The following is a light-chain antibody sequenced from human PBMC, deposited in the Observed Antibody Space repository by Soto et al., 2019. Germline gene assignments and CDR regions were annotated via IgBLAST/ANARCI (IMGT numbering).Light chain of an antibody. Sequence: QLTQSPSALSASVGDIVTITCRASQGITTYLAWYQQKPGKAPKVLISGASTLQSGVPSSFSGSGSGTDFTLIISSLQPEDFATYYCQQIQSYPITFGQGTRLEIK. J-gene: IGKJ5*01. CDR3: QQIQSYPIT. V-gene: IGKV1-9*01. CDR2: GAS. CDR1: QGITTY.